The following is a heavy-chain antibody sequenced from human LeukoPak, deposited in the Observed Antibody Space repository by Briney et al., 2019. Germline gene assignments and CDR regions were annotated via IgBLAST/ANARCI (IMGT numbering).Heavy chain of an antibody. CDR3: AKDGYSSSWYFDP. CDR2: ISGSGGST. D-gene: IGHD6-13*01. Sequence: GGSLRLSFAAPGFTFSSLAMSWVRPAPGKGLGWVSAISGSGGSTYYADSVKGRFTISRDNSKNTLYLQMNSLRAEDTAVYYCAKDGYSSSWYFDPWGQGTLVTVSS. CDR1: GFTFSSLA. V-gene: IGHV3-23*01. J-gene: IGHJ5*02.